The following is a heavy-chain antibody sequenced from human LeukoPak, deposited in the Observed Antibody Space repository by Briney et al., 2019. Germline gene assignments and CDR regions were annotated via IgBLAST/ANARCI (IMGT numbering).Heavy chain of an antibody. D-gene: IGHD2-21*01. CDR2: IRYDGSRK. CDR1: GFLFSSYG. V-gene: IGHV3-30*02. CDR3: ARGMWFSHALDV. J-gene: IGHJ3*01. Sequence: GSLRLSCAASGFLFSSYGMHWVRQAPDKGLEWVAFIRYDGSRKYYADSVKGRFTISRDNSKNTLYLQMNSLRAEDTAVYYCARGMWFSHALDVWGQGTMVTVSS.